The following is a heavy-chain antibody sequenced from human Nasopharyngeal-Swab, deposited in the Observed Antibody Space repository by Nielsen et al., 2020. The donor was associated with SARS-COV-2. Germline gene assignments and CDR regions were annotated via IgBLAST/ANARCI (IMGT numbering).Heavy chain of an antibody. V-gene: IGHV5-51*01. Sequence: VRQMPGKGLEWMGIIYPGDSDTRYSPSFQGQVTISADKSISTAYLQWSSLKASDTAMHYCARQGDIVVVPAASALDYWGQGTPVTVSS. D-gene: IGHD2-2*01. CDR2: IYPGDSDT. J-gene: IGHJ4*02. CDR3: ARQGDIVVVPAASALDY.